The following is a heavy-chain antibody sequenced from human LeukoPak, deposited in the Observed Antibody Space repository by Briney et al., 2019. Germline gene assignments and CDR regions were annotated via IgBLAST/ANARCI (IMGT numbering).Heavy chain of an antibody. CDR2: IIPIFGTA. D-gene: IGHD2-15*01. Sequence: GASVKVSCKASGGTFSSYAISWVRQAPGQGLEWMGRIIPIFGTANYAQKFQYRVTITTDESTSTAYMELSSMRSEDTAVYYCARDLGYCSGGSCRIFDYWGQGTLVTVSS. V-gene: IGHV1-69*05. CDR1: GGTFSSYA. J-gene: IGHJ4*02. CDR3: ARDLGYCSGGSCRIFDY.